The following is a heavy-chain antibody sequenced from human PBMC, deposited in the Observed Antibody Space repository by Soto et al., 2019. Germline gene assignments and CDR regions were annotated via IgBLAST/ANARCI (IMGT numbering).Heavy chain of an antibody. CDR2: INPNSGGT. Sequence: ASVKVSCKASGYTFTGYYMHWVRQAPGQGLEWMGWINPNSGGTNYAQKFQGRVTMTRDTSISTAYMELSRLRSDDTAVYYCARSTMVRGPPTHYNWFDPGGQGTLVTVSS. J-gene: IGHJ5*02. D-gene: IGHD3-10*01. V-gene: IGHV1-2*02. CDR3: ARSTMVRGPPTHYNWFDP. CDR1: GYTFTGYY.